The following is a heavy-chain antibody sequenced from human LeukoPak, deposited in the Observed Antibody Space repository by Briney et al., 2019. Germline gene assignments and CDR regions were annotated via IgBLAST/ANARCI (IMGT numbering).Heavy chain of an antibody. CDR2: ISGGGGST. V-gene: IGHV3-23*01. D-gene: IGHD3-22*01. J-gene: IGHJ4*02. CDR1: GFTFSSYA. Sequence: GGSLRLSCAASGFTFSSYARSWVRQAPGKGLEWVSAISGGGGSTYYADSVNGRFTISRYNSKNTLYLQMNSLRAEDTAVYYCAKLRGYYDSSGYFDYWGQGTLVTVSS. CDR3: AKLRGYYDSSGYFDY.